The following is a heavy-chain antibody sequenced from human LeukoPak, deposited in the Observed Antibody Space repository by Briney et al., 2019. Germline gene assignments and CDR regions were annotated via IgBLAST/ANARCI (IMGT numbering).Heavy chain of an antibody. CDR2: INPNSGGT. D-gene: IGHD3-22*01. V-gene: IGHV1-2*02. CDR1: GYTFTGYY. CDR3: ARDKWSGYYYDAFDI. Sequence: ASVKVSCKASGYTFTGYYMHWVRQAPGQVLEWMGWINPNSGGTNYAQKFQGRVTMTRDTSISTAYMELSRLRSDDTAVYYCARDKWSGYYYDAFDIWGQGTMVTVSS. J-gene: IGHJ3*02.